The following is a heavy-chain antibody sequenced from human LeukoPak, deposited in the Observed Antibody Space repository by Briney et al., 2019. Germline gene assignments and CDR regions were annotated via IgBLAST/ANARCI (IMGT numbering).Heavy chain of an antibody. CDR2: ISGSGDTT. D-gene: IGHD1-26*01. J-gene: IGHJ4*02. V-gene: IGHV3-23*01. CDR1: GFTFSSYA. Sequence: GGSLRLSRAASGFTFSSYAMNWVRQAPGKGLEWVSFISGSGDTTYYAGSVKGRFTISRDSSKNTLYLQMNSLRAEDTAVYYCAKSRGESRGASNYWGQGTLVTVSS. CDR3: AKSRGESRGASNY.